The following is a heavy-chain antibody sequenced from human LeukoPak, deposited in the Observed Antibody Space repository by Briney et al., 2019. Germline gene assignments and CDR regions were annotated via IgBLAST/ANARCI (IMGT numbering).Heavy chain of an antibody. D-gene: IGHD6-19*01. CDR1: GGTFSSYA. J-gene: IGHJ4*02. CDR2: IIPIFGTA. V-gene: IGHV1-69*06. Sequence: SVKVSCKASGGTFSSYAISWVRQAPGQGLEWMGGIIPIFGTANYAQKFQGRVTITADKSTSTAYMELSSLRSEDTAVYYCARGHPYSSGCFGYFDYWGQGTLVTVSS. CDR3: ARGHPYSSGCFGYFDY.